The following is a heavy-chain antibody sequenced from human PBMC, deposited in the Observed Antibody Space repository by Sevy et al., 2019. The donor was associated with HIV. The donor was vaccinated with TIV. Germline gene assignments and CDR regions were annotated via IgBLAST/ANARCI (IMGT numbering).Heavy chain of an antibody. CDR1: GFTFSNYV. CDR2: ISSSGGST. J-gene: IGHJ4*02. V-gene: IGHV3-23*01. CDR3: AKDQYYYGPGNYMAPVLVDY. Sequence: GGSLRLSCAGYGFTFSNYVMTWVRQAPGKGLEWVSVISSSGGSTDYADSVKGRFTISRDNSKNTLYLQMNSLRAEDTAVYYCAKDQYYYGPGNYMAPVLVDYWGQGTLVTVSS. D-gene: IGHD3-10*01.